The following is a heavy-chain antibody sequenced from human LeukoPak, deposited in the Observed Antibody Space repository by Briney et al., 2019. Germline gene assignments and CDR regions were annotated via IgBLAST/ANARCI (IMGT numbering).Heavy chain of an antibody. CDR2: IYHSGST. CDR3: AREAYGSGNYHLDY. V-gene: IGHV4-38-2*02. CDR1: GYSIISDYY. Sequence: SETLSLTCAVSGYSIISDYYWGWIRQPPGKGLEWIGTIYHSGSTYYNPSLKSRVTISIDTSKNQFSLKLSSVTAADTAMYYCAREAYGSGNYHLDYWGQGTLVTVSS. D-gene: IGHD3-10*01. J-gene: IGHJ4*02.